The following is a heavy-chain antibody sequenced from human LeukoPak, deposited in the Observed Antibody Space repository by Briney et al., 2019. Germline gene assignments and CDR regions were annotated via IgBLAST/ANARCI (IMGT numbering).Heavy chain of an antibody. V-gene: IGHV3-74*01. D-gene: IGHD3-22*01. CDR1: GFTFSSYW. CDR3: ARVITYFDY. Sequence: GGSLRLSCAGSGFTFSSYWMHWVRQAPGKGLEWVSRIRGDGNDASYADSVEGRFTISRDNAKNTLYLQMNSLRAEDTAVYYCARVITYFDYWGQGILVTVSS. CDR2: IRGDGNDA. J-gene: IGHJ4*02.